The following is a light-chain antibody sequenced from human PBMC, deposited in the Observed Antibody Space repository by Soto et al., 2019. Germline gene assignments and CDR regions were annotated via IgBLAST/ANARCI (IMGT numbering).Light chain of an antibody. CDR2: ASS. CDR1: QTTNNY. CDR3: QQSYSMPYV. J-gene: IGKJ2*01. Sequence: DIHVTHSPASLSASVVDTVTITCRASQTTNNYLNWYQLKPGKAPKLLIYASSTLQTGVPSRFTGSGSGTDFTLTIISLQPEDYATYFCQQSYSMPYVFGPGTKVDIK. V-gene: IGKV1-39*01.